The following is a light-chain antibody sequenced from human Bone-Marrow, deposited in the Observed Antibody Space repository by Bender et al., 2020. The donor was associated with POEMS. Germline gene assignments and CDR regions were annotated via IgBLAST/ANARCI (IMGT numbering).Light chain of an antibody. CDR1: NSNIGTNA. CDR2: SDN. Sequence: QSVLTQPPSASGTPGQRVTISCSGSNSNIGTNAVNWYQQFPGTAPKLLFYSDNQRPSGVPDRFYAFKSGTSASLAISGLRSEGEAAYYCAAWDAGLSGGVCGGGTKLTVL. CDR3: AAWDAGLSGGV. V-gene: IGLV1-44*01. J-gene: IGLJ3*02.